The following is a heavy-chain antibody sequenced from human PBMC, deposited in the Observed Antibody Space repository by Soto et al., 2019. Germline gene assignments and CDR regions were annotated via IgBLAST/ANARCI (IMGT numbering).Heavy chain of an antibody. CDR2: ISGSGGAT. Sequence: PGGSLRLSCVVSGFIPISYAMSWVRQAPGKGLEWVSGISGSGGATSYADSVKGRFTISRDNSNNTLYLQLNSLTADDTAVYFCARDQGRATADGPLGNGLDVWGQGTAVTVSS. CDR3: ARDQGRATADGPLGNGLDV. D-gene: IGHD6-13*01. CDR1: GFIPISYA. V-gene: IGHV3-23*01. J-gene: IGHJ6*02.